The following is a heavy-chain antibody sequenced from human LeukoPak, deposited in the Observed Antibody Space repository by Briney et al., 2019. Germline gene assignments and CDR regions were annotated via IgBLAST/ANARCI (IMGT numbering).Heavy chain of an antibody. Sequence: GGSLRLSCAASGFTFSSYGMHWVRQAPGKGLEWVAFIRYDGRNKYYADSVKGRFTISRDNSKNTLYLQMNSLRAEDTAVYYCAKRPSSSSPIDYWGQGTLVTVSS. J-gene: IGHJ4*02. CDR2: IRYDGRNK. V-gene: IGHV3-30*02. CDR1: GFTFSSYG. CDR3: AKRPSSSSPIDY. D-gene: IGHD6-13*01.